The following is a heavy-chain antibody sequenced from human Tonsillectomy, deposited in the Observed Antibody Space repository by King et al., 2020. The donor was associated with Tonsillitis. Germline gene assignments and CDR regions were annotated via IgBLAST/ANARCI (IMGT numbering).Heavy chain of an antibody. CDR3: TRDYHGGYPYY. CDR1: GFTFGDYA. D-gene: IGHD5-12*01. Sequence: VQLVESGGGLVQPGRSLRLSCTASGFTFGDYAMSWVRQAPGKGLEWVGFIRSKAYGGTTEYAASVKGRFTISRDDSKSIAYLQMNSLKTEDTAVYYCTRDYHGGYPYYWGQGTLVTVSS. V-gene: IGHV3-49*04. J-gene: IGHJ4*02. CDR2: IRSKAYGGTT.